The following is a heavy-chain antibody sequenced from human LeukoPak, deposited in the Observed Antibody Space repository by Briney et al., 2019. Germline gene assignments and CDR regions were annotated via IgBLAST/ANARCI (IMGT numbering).Heavy chain of an antibody. CDR2: ISSSSSYI. Sequence: GGSLRLSCAASGFNFNTYTMNWVRQAPGKGLEWVSSISSSSSYIYYADSVKGRFTISRDSAKNSLYLQMNSLRAEDTAVYYCARDFQEDYWGQGTLVTVSS. CDR3: ARDFQEDY. CDR1: GFNFNTYT. J-gene: IGHJ4*02. V-gene: IGHV3-21*01.